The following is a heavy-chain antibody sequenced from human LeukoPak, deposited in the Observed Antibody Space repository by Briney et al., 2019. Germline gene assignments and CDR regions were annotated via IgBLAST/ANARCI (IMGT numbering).Heavy chain of an antibody. Sequence: GGSLRLSCAASGFTFSSYGMHWVRQAPGKGLEWVAVIRYDGSNKYYADSVKGRFTISRDNSKNTLYLQMNSLRAEDTAVYYCARESQVNYYYYGMDVWGQGTTVTVSS. CDR2: IRYDGSNK. V-gene: IGHV3-33*01. CDR3: ARESQVNYYYYGMDV. D-gene: IGHD3-22*01. J-gene: IGHJ6*02. CDR1: GFTFSSYG.